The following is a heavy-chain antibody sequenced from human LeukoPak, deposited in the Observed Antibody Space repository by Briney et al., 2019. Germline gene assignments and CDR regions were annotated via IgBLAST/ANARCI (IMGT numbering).Heavy chain of an antibody. D-gene: IGHD2-2*01. Sequence: GGSLRLSCAASGFTFSSYSMNWVRQAPGKGLEWVSSISSSSSYIYYADSVKGRFTISRDNAKNSLYLQMNSLRAEDTAVYYCAREGCSSTSCFPHNWFDPWGQGTLVTVSS. V-gene: IGHV3-21*01. CDR3: AREGCSSTSCFPHNWFDP. CDR1: GFTFSSYS. J-gene: IGHJ5*02. CDR2: ISSSSSYI.